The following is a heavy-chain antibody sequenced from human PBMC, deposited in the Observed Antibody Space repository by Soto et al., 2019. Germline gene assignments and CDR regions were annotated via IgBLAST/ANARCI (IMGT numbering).Heavy chain of an antibody. Sequence: SETLSLTCTVSGGSVSSGSYYWGWIRQPPGQGLEWIGYIYYSGSTNYNTSLKSRVTISVDTSKNQFSLKLSSVTAADTAMYCCARWPTGGYYDSSGYLDYWGQGTPVTVSS. CDR2: IYYSGST. V-gene: IGHV4-61*01. J-gene: IGHJ4*02. CDR1: GGSVSSGSYY. D-gene: IGHD3-22*01. CDR3: ARWPTGGYYDSSGYLDY.